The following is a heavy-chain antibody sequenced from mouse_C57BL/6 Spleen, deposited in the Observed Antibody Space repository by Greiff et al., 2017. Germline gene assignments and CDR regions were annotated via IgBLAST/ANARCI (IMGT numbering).Heavy chain of an antibody. J-gene: IGHJ1*03. V-gene: IGHV1-52*01. CDR2: IDPSDSET. CDR1: GYTFTSYW. Sequence: QVQLQQPGAELVRPGSSVKLSCKASGYTFTSYWMHWVKQRPIQGLEWIGNIDPSDSETHYNQKFKDKATLTVDKSSSTAYMQLSSLTSEDSAVYYCARGEGYYGYPYWYFDVWGTGTTVTVSS. D-gene: IGHD2-2*01. CDR3: ARGEGYYGYPYWYFDV.